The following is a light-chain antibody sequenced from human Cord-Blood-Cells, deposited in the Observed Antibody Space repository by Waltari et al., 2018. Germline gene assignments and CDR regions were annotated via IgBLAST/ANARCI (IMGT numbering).Light chain of an antibody. Sequence: QSALTQPASVSGSPGQSITISCTGTSSDVGGYNDVSWYQQHPGKAPTLMIYDVSKRPSGVSNRFSGSKSGNTASLTISGLQAEDEADYYCSSYTSSSTWVFGGGTKLTVL. J-gene: IGLJ3*02. CDR1: SSDVGGYND. CDR3: SSYTSSSTWV. V-gene: IGLV2-14*01. CDR2: DVS.